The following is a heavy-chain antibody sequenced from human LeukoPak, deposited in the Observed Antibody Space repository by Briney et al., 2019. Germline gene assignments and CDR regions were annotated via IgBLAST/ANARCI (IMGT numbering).Heavy chain of an antibody. V-gene: IGHV1-46*01. CDR2: INPSGGST. CDR1: GYTFTSYY. Sequence: GASVKVSCKASGYTFTSYYMHWVRQAPGQGLEWMGIINPSGGSTSYAQKFQGRVTMTRDMSTSTVYMELSSLRPEDTAVYYCARVGRGYSGYDYVSLKRSYYYYYMDVWGKGTTVTVSS. CDR3: ARVGRGYSGYDYVSLKRSYYYYYMDV. J-gene: IGHJ6*03. D-gene: IGHD5-12*01.